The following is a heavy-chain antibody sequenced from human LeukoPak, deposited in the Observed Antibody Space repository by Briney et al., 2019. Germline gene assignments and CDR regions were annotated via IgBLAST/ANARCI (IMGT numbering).Heavy chain of an antibody. CDR2: ISSSSSYI. V-gene: IGHV3-21*01. J-gene: IGHJ4*02. CDR1: GFTFSSYS. CDR3: ARDYGGNVNY. D-gene: IGHD4-23*01. Sequence: PGGCLRLSCAASGFTFSSYSMNWVRQAPGKGLEWVSSISSSSSYIYYADSVKGRFTISRDNAKNSLYLQINSLRAEDTAVYYCARDYGGNVNYWGQGTLVTVSS.